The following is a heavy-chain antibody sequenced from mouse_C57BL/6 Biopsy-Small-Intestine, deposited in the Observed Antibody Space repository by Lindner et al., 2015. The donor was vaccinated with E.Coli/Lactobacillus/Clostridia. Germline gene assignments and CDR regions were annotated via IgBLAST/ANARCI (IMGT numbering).Heavy chain of an antibody. V-gene: IGHV1S35*01. Sequence: SVKVSCKASGGTFSSSTISWPRQAPGQGLEWMGRIIPILGIANYAQKFQGRVTITADKSTNTAYMELSSLRSEDTAVYYCARDRVATIPGTAFDIWGQGTMVTVSS. CDR3: ARDRVATIPGTAFDI. J-gene: IGHJ3*01. D-gene: IGHD3-3*01. CDR1: GGTFSSST. CDR2: IIPILGIA.